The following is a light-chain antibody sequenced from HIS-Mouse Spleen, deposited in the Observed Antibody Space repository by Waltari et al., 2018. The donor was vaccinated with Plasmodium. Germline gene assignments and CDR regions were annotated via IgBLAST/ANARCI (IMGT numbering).Light chain of an antibody. CDR1: ALPKKY. V-gene: IGLV3-10*01. Sequence: SYELTQPPSVSVSPGQTARITCSGDALPKKYAYWYQQKAGQAPVLGIYEDSKRPAGIPERFSGARSGTMGTLTISGAQVEDEADYYCYSTDSSGNHRVFGGGTKLTVL. CDR2: EDS. J-gene: IGLJ3*02. CDR3: YSTDSSGNHRV.